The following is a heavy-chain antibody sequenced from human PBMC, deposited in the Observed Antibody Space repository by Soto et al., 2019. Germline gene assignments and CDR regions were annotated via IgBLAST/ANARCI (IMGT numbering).Heavy chain of an antibody. CDR2: INHSGST. Sequence: SETLSLTCAVYGGSFSGYYWSWIRQPPGKGLEWIGEINHSGSTNYNPSLKSRVTISVDTSKNQFSLKLSSVTAADTAVYYCARVVRGVMGYYYYGMDVWGQGTTVTVSS. J-gene: IGHJ6*02. CDR1: GGSFSGYY. V-gene: IGHV4-34*01. CDR3: ARVVRGVMGYYYYGMDV. D-gene: IGHD3-10*01.